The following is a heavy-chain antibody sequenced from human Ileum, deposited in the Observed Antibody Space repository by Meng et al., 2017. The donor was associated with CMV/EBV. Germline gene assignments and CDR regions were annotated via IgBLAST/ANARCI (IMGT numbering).Heavy chain of an antibody. Sequence: QVSLGQSGAEVKKPGALVQVSCKASGYTFTGYYLHWVRQVPGQGLEWMGWISVHHGNTDYAQKYQDRVTMTRDTSTNTAYMELRSLTSDDTAMYYCARDNWGYDYWGQGTLVTVSS. D-gene: IGHD7-27*01. J-gene: IGHJ4*02. CDR2: ISVHHGNT. V-gene: IGHV1-18*04. CDR3: ARDNWGYDY. CDR1: GYTFTGYY.